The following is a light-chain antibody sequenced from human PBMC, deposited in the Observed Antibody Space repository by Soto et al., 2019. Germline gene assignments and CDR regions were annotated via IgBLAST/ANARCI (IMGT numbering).Light chain of an antibody. Sequence: EILMTQSPATLSVSPGERVTLSCRASQSVSSYLAWYQQKPGQPPRLLIYGASNRATGIPARFSGSGSGTEFTLTISSLQSEDCAVYYCQQYNNWPPGTFGQGNKV. CDR1: QSVSSY. CDR3: QQYNNWPPGT. CDR2: GAS. J-gene: IGKJ1*01. V-gene: IGKV3-15*01.